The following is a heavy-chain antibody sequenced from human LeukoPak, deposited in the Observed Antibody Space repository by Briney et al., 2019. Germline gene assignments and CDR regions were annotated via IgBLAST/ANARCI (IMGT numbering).Heavy chain of an antibody. CDR2: TYPGGRT. D-gene: IGHD3-10*01. V-gene: IGHV4-39*01. CDR1: GDSISSSTDY. J-gene: IGHJ4*02. CDR3: SRLAQGSGTYGLDY. Sequence: SETLSLTCSVSGDSISSSTDYWGWIRQPPGKGLQWIGSTYPGGRTYYNPSLKRRGTLSVDTSNNQFSLKLTSVTAADAAVYYCSRLAQGSGTYGLDYWGQGTLVTASS.